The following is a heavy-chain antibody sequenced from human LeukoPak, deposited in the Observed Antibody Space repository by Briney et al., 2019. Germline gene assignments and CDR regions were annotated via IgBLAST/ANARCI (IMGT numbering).Heavy chain of an antibody. CDR1: GGCISSGDYY. CDR3: ARVIAVAGYYYYYYMDV. V-gene: IGHV4-30-4*08. D-gene: IGHD6-19*01. Sequence: SQTLSLTCTVSGGCISSGDYYWSWIRQPPGKGLEWIGYIYYSGSTYYNPSLKSRVTISVDTSKNQFSLKLSSVTAADTAVYYYARVIAVAGYYYYYYMDVWGKGTTVTVSS. J-gene: IGHJ6*03. CDR2: IYYSGST.